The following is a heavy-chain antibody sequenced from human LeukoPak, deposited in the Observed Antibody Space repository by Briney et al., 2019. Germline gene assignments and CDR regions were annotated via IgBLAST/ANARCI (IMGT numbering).Heavy chain of an antibody. CDR3: ARDEVNWNSYYYGMDV. V-gene: IGHV4-39*07. Sequence: SETLSLTCTVSGGSISSSSYYWGWIRQPPGKGLEWIGSIYYSGSTYYNPSLKSRVTISVDTSKNQFSLKLSSVTAADTAVYYCARDEVNWNSYYYGMDVWGQGTTVTVSS. CDR1: GGSISSSSYY. D-gene: IGHD1-1*01. CDR2: IYYSGST. J-gene: IGHJ6*02.